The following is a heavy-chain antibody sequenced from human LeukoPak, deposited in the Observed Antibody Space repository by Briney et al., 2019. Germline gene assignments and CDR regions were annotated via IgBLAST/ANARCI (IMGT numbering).Heavy chain of an antibody. CDR2: SNAGNGNT. CDR1: GYTFTSYA. Sequence: GASVKVSCKASGYTFTSYAMHWVRQAPGQRLEWMGWSNAGNGNTKYSQEFQGRVTITRDTSASTAYMELRSLRSDDTAVYYCARDKRGSGSYPGGGYWGQGTLVTVSS. V-gene: IGHV1-3*02. J-gene: IGHJ4*02. CDR3: ARDKRGSGSYPGGGY. D-gene: IGHD3-10*01.